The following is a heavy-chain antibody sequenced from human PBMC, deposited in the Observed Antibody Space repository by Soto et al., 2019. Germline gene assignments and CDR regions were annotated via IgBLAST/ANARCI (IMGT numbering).Heavy chain of an antibody. Sequence: QVQLQQWGAGLLKPSETLSLTCAVYGGSFSGYYWSWIRQPPGKGLEWIGEINHSGSTNYNPSLKSRVTISVDTSKNQFSLKLSSVTAADTAVYYCARASPRGSYDFWSGYYSPIYDYWGQGTLVTVSS. CDR2: INHSGST. V-gene: IGHV4-34*01. D-gene: IGHD3-3*01. J-gene: IGHJ4*02. CDR1: GGSFSGYY. CDR3: ARASPRGSYDFWSGYYSPIYDY.